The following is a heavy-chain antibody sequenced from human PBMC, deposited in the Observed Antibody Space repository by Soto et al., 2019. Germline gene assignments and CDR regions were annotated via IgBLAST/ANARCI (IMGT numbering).Heavy chain of an antibody. CDR2: ISPSSTYI. CDR3: ATDTGDIEVVPATT. D-gene: IGHD2-15*01. Sequence: GGSLRLSCAASGLNFEKCSMNWVRQPPGEGPEWLASISPSSTYIRYADSVKGRFTISRDNARSSLSLQMVNLGADDTAIYYCATDTGDIEVVPATTWGQGTLVTVSS. CDR1: GLNFEKCS. V-gene: IGHV3-21*04. J-gene: IGHJ4*02.